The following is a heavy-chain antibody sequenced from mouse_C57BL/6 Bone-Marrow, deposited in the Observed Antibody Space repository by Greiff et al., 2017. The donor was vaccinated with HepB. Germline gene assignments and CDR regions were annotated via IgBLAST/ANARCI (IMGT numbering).Heavy chain of an antibody. CDR3: ARNWGLRRGLGFDY. J-gene: IGHJ2*01. Sequence: VKLMESGPGLVQPSQSLSITCTVSGFSLTSYGVHWVRQSPGKGLEWLGVIWSGGSTDYNAAFISRLSISKDNSKSQVFFKMNSLQADDTAIYYCARNWGLRRGLGFDYWGQGTTLTVSS. D-gene: IGHD2-4*01. CDR1: GFSLTSYG. CDR2: IWSGGST. V-gene: IGHV2-2*01.